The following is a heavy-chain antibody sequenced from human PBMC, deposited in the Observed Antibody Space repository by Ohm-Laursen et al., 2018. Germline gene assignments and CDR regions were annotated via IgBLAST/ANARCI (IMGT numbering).Heavy chain of an antibody. J-gene: IGHJ4*02. CDR1: GGSISSGGYY. CDR3: AKKFLGGIGEDYFDY. CDR2: VYSGGNT. Sequence: LSLTCTVSGGSISSGGYYWSWIRQAPGKGLEWNSVVYSGGNTYFADSVKGRFTISRDNFKNTVYLQMDYLRPDDTAVYYCAKKFLGGIGEDYFDYWGRGTLVTVSS. V-gene: IGHV3-53*01. D-gene: IGHD2-15*01.